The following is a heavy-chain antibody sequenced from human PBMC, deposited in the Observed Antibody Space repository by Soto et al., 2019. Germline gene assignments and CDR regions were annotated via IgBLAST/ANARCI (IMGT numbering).Heavy chain of an antibody. CDR2: INSRSSYI. J-gene: IGHJ1*01. CDR1: GFTFSSYS. Sequence: PGGSLRLSCAASGFTFSSYSMNWVRQAPGKGLEWVSSINSRSSYIYYADSVKGRFTISRDNAKNSLYLHMNSLRGEDTAVYYCARDTSDLWEPDQYFHHWGQGTRVTVSS. CDR3: ARDTSDLWEPDQYFHH. V-gene: IGHV3-21*01. D-gene: IGHD1-26*01.